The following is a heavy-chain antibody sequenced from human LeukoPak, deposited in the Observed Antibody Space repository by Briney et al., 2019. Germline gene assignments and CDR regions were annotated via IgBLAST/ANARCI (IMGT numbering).Heavy chain of an antibody. J-gene: IGHJ4*02. CDR3: AKAWLRLPSPFDY. CDR2: ISGSGGST. CDR1: GVTFSSYA. D-gene: IGHD5-12*01. Sequence: SGGSLRLSCAASGVTFSSYAMSWVRQARGKGLECVSAISGSGGSTHYADSVKGRFTIYRDNSKNTLYLQMNSLRAEDTAVYYCAKAWLRLPSPFDYWGQGTLVTVSS. V-gene: IGHV3-23*01.